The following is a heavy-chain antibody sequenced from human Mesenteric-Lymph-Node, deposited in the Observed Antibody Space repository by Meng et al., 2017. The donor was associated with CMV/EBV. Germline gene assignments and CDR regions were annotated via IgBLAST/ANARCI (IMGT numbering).Heavy chain of an antibody. CDR3: GRGQQTFDP. Sequence: QVQLVLSGAEVKKPGAAVKVSCKASGYSFTGYSIHWVRQAPGQGLEWMGRISPNTGDTIYEENFQGRVTMTRDTSINTAYMELSSLTSDDTAVYYCGRGQQTFDPWGQGTLVTVSS. CDR1: GYSFTGYS. J-gene: IGHJ5*02. CDR2: ISPNTGDT. V-gene: IGHV1-2*06. D-gene: IGHD1-1*01.